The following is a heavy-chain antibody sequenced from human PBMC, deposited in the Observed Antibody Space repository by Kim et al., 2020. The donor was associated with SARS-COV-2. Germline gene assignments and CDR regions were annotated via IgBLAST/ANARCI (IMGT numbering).Heavy chain of an antibody. CDR3: ARGSVVGDYYYYYGMDV. Sequence: GGSLRLSCAASGFTFSDYYMSWIRQAPGKGLEWVSYISSSGSTIYYADSVKGRFTISRDNAKNSLYLQMNSLRAEDTAVYYCARGSVVGDYYYYYGMDVWGQGTTVTVSS. J-gene: IGHJ6*02. CDR2: ISSSGSTI. D-gene: IGHD3-22*01. CDR1: GFTFSDYY. V-gene: IGHV3-11*01.